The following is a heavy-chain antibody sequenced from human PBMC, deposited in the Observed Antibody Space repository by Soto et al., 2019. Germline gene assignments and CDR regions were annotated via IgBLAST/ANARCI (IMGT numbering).Heavy chain of an antibody. CDR2: VSGGGSTT. Sequence: VRLLESGGGLVQPGGSLRLSCAASGFTFSIYAMSWVRQAPGKGLEWVSAVSGGGSTTYYADSVKGRFTISRDNSKNTLYLQMDSLRAEDTALYYCAKPESSYSWGNGPDYWGQGTLVTVSS. CDR1: GFTFSIYA. CDR3: AKPESSYSWGNGPDY. J-gene: IGHJ4*02. D-gene: IGHD1-26*01. V-gene: IGHV3-23*01.